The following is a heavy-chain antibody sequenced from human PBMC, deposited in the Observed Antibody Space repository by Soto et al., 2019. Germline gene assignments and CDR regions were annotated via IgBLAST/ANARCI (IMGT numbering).Heavy chain of an antibody. V-gene: IGHV1-69*01. CDR2: IVPAFGTP. Sequence: QVQLVQSGAEVKKPGSSVKVSCRASGGTFSNYAISWVRQAPGQGLEWMGGIVPAFGTPNYAQNLQGRITITPDDSTTTVYMALSSLRSEDTAVYYCARGATIFGVAAYSYYEMEVWGQGTTVTVSS. J-gene: IGHJ6*02. CDR1: GGTFSNYA. D-gene: IGHD3-3*01. CDR3: ARGATIFGVAAYSYYEMEV.